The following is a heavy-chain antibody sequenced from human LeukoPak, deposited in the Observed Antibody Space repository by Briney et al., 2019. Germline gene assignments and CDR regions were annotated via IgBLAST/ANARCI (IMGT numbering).Heavy chain of an antibody. CDR1: GFTFSSYG. Sequence: PGGSLRLSCAASGFTFSSYGMHWVRQAPGKGLEWVAFIRYDGSNKYYADSVKGRFTTSRDNSKNTLYLQMNSLRAEDTAVYYCASPTRHYYDSSGYLRWGQGTLVTVSS. CDR2: IRYDGSNK. J-gene: IGHJ4*02. D-gene: IGHD3-22*01. V-gene: IGHV3-30*02. CDR3: ASPTRHYYDSSGYLR.